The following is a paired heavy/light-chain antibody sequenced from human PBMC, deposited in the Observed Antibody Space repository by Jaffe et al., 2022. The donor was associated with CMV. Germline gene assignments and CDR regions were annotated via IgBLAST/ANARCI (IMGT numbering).Light chain of an antibody. CDR3: MQHTESPQT. V-gene: IGKV2-24*01. J-gene: IGKJ1*01. CDR1: QSLVHSDGNTY. CDR2: KIS. Sequence: DIVMTQTPLSSPVTLGQPASMSCRSSQSLVHSDGNTYLSWLQQRPGQPPRLLIYKISNRFSGVPDRFSGSGAGTDFTLKISRVEAEDVGIYYCMQHTESPQTFGQGTKVEIK.
Heavy chain of an antibody. CDR1: GFTFSSYW. J-gene: IGHJ4*02. CDR2: ISNDGENTI. V-gene: IGHV3-74*01. Sequence: EVQLVESGGGLVQPGESLRLSCAASGFTFSSYWMHWVRQAPGKGLVWVSRISNDGENTIDYADFVKGRFTISRDNAKNTLSLQMSSLRDEDTAVYYCVRGSNDWLGTDYWGQGTLVTVSS. CDR3: VRGSNDWLGTDY. D-gene: IGHD3-9*01.